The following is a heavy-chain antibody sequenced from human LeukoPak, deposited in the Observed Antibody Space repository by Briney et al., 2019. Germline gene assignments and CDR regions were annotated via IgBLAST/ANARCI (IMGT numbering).Heavy chain of an antibody. Sequence: GASVKVSFTVSGSSLTELSLYWLRQAPGKGLEWMGGFDIIDGETFYAQKFQGRVTMTEDSSTDTAYMELRSLTSDDTAFYYCAAGRPYSLLDYWGQGTLVTVSS. CDR3: AAGRPYSLLDY. V-gene: IGHV1-24*01. CDR1: GSSLTELS. J-gene: IGHJ4*02. CDR2: FDIIDGET. D-gene: IGHD5-18*01.